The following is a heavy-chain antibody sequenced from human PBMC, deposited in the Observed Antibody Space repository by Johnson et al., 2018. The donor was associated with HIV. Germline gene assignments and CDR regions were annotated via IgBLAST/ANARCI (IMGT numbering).Heavy chain of an antibody. D-gene: IGHD1-26*01. CDR2: IWYDGSNK. V-gene: IGHV3-33*06. Sequence: QVQLVESGGGLVQPGGSLRLSCAASGFTFSSYAMSWVRQAPGKGLEWVAVIWYDGSNKYYADSVKGRLTISRDNSKNTLYLQMNSLRAEDTAVYYCAKWGSMRATSAFDIWGQGTMVTVSS. CDR3: AKWGSMRATSAFDI. CDR1: GFTFSSYA. J-gene: IGHJ3*02.